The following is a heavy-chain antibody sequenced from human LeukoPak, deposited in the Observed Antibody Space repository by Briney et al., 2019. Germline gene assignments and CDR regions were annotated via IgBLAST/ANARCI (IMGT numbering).Heavy chain of an antibody. CDR2: MSPNSGDT. Sequence: GASVKVSCKASGYTFTSYDFNWLRQATGQRPEWMGWMSPNSGDTGYAQKFQDRVTMTRNTSISTAYMELSSLRSDDTAVHYCARGPPNWGYDYWGPGTLVTVSS. J-gene: IGHJ4*02. CDR3: ARGPPNWGYDY. D-gene: IGHD7-27*01. CDR1: GYTFTSYD. V-gene: IGHV1-8*01.